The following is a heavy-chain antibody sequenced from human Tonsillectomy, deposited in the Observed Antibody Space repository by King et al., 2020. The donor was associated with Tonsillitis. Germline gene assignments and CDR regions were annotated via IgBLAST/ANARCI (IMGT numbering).Heavy chain of an antibody. V-gene: IGHV3-11*01. CDR3: ARTVLRFLEWFPFADY. CDR2: ISSSGSTI. CDR1: GFTFRDYY. Sequence: VQLVESGGGLVKPGGSLRLSCAASGFTFRDYYMSWIRQAPGKGLDWVSYISSSGSTIYYADFVKGLFTISRDNAKNSLYLQMNSLRAEDTAVYYCARTVLRFLEWFPFADYWGQGTLVTVSS. J-gene: IGHJ4*02. D-gene: IGHD3-3*01.